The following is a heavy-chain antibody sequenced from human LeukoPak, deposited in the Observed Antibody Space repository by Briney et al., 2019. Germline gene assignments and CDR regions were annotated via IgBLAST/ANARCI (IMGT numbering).Heavy chain of an antibody. CDR3: AKGPNYDFWSGIDY. CDR2: ISWNSGSI. J-gene: IGHJ4*02. Sequence: PGGSLRLSCAASGFTFDDYAMHWVRQAPGKGLEWVSGISWNSGSIGYADSAKGRFTISRDNAKNSLYLQMNSLRAEDTALYYCAKGPNYDFWSGIDYWGQGTLVTVSS. CDR1: GFTFDDYA. V-gene: IGHV3-9*01. D-gene: IGHD3-3*01.